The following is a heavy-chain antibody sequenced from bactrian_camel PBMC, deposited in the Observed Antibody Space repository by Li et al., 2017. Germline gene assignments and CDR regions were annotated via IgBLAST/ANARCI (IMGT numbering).Heavy chain of an antibody. Sequence: QLVESGGGLVQPGGSLRLSCAASRFTFSTYYMMWVRQAPGKGLEWVSSIYSDGSNTNYADSVKGRFTIDRDNARNILYLRMHDLKPEDTAMYYCAAYPRFSYCTADYFTDTRDFNYWGQGTQVTVS. J-gene: IGHJ6*01. V-gene: IGHV3-2*01. CDR1: RFTFSTYY. CDR3: AAYPRFSYCTADYFTDTRDFNY. CDR2: IYSDGSNT. D-gene: IGHD3*01.